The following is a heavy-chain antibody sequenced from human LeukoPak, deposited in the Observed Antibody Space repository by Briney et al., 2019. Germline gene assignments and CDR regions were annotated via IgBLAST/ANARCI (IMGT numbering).Heavy chain of an antibody. D-gene: IGHD6-6*01. J-gene: IGHJ4*02. CDR1: GGSITISDYY. V-gene: IGHV4-39*01. Sequence: SETLSLTCTVSGGSITISDYYWGWIRLPPGKGLEWIGTISHTGTTYYNPSLQSRVTISVDKSKNQFSLKLSSVTAADTAVYYCATREHHVLRTPGDYCGQGTLVTVSS. CDR2: ISHTGTT. CDR3: ATREHHVLRTPGDY.